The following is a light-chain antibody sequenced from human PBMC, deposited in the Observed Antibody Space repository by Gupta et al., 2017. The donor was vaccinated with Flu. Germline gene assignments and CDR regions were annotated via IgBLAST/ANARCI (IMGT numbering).Light chain of an antibody. CDR1: QSLSSW. CDR3: QQYDSCSLT. J-gene: IGKJ4*01. Sequence: PATLSAYVGDRVTITCRASQSLSSWLAWYQQKPGQAPNLLIYRASNLESGVPSRFSGSGSGTEFTLTISSLQPDDFATYYCQQYDSCSLTFGGGTKVEI. V-gene: IGKV1-5*03. CDR2: RAS.